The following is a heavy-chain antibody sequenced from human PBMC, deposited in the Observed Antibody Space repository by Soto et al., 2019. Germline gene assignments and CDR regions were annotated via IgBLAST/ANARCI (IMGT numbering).Heavy chain of an antibody. J-gene: IGHJ5*02. V-gene: IGHV1-3*01. D-gene: IGHD6-13*01. CDR3: VRRHVSATGIDWFDP. Sequence: ASVKVSCKASGYTFANYAMHWVRQAPGQRLEWMGWINAANGDTKYSPKFQGRVTITRDTSASTAYMELSSLRSEDTAVYYCVRRHVSATGIDWFDPWGQGTLVTVSS. CDR2: INAANGDT. CDR1: GYTFANYA.